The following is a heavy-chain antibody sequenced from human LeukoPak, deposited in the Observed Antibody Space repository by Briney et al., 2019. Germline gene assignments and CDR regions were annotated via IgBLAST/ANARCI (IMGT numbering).Heavy chain of an antibody. CDR3: ARDTTRYGMDV. CDR2: IYYSGST. V-gene: IGHV4-59*01. J-gene: IGHJ6*02. D-gene: IGHD1-1*01. CDR1: GGSISSYY. Sequence: SETLSLTCTVSGGSISSYYWSWIRQPPGKGLEWIGYIYYSGSTNYNPSLKSRVTISVDTPKNQFSLKLSSVTAADTAVYYCARDTTRYGMDVWGQGTTVTVSS.